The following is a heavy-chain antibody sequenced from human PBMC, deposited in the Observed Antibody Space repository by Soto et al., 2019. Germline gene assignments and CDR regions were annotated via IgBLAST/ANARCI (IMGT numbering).Heavy chain of an antibody. CDR3: AKETVFTAVEDK. CDR1: GCTFISYA. D-gene: IGHD3-10*02. CDR2: ISYDGSNK. Sequence: GGSLRLSCAASGCTFISYAMHWVRQAPGKGLEWVAVISYDGSNKYYADSVKGRFTISRDNSKNTLYLQMNSLRAEDTAVYYCAKETVFTAVEDKWGQGTLVTVSS. J-gene: IGHJ4*02. V-gene: IGHV3-30-3*01.